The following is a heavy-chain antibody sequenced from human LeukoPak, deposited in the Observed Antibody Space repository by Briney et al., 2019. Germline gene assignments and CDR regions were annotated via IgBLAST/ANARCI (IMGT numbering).Heavy chain of an antibody. Sequence: SETLSLTCAVSGGTMRNYYWSWIRQPPGKGLEWIGYTYDSGSSSYNPSLRSRVSISIDTSKNQFSLNLSSVTAADTAVYYCARGWASSWYYFDFWGQGTLVTVSS. V-gene: IGHV4-59*01. CDR3: ARGWASSWYYFDF. CDR1: GGTMRNYY. CDR2: TYDSGSS. J-gene: IGHJ4*02. D-gene: IGHD2-2*01.